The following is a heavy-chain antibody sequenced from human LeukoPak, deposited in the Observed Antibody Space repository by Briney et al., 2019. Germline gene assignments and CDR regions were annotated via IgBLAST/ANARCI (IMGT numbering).Heavy chain of an antibody. CDR1: GFTFSSYS. V-gene: IGHV3-21*01. J-gene: IGHJ3*02. Sequence: GGSLRLSCAASGFTFSSYSMNWVRQAPGKGLEWVSSISSSSSYIYYADSVKGRFTISRDNAKNSLYLQMNSLRAEDTAVYYCARRSYYYDSRDAFDIWGQGTMVTVSS. CDR3: ARRSYYYDSRDAFDI. D-gene: IGHD3-22*01. CDR2: ISSSSSYI.